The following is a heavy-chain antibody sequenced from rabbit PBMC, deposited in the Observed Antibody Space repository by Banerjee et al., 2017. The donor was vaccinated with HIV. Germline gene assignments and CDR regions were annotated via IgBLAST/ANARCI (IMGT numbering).Heavy chain of an antibody. CDR3: ARGDIYASSSGYYRDTLFNL. CDR2: IYTSSGST. CDR1: GIDFSSYYY. Sequence: QQQLEESGGGLVKPGGTLTLTCKASGIDFSSYYYMCWVRQAPGKGLELIACIYTSSGSTWYASWVNGRFTISRSTSLNTVDLKMTSLTAADTATYFCARGDIYASSSGYYRDTLFNLWGPGTLVTVS. D-gene: IGHD1-1*01. J-gene: IGHJ4*01. V-gene: IGHV1S43*01.